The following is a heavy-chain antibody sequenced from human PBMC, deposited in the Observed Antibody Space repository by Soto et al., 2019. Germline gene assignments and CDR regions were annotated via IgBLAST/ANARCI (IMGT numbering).Heavy chain of an antibody. CDR3: ARKYYYDSSGYHNLDY. D-gene: IGHD3-22*01. Sequence: ASVKVSCKASGYTFTSYVISWVRQAPGQGLEWMGWISAYNGNTNYAQKLQGRVTMTTDTSTSTAYMELRSLRSDDTAVYYCARKYYYDSSGYHNLDYWGQGTLVTSPQ. J-gene: IGHJ4*02. CDR2: ISAYNGNT. CDR1: GYTFTSYV. V-gene: IGHV1-18*01.